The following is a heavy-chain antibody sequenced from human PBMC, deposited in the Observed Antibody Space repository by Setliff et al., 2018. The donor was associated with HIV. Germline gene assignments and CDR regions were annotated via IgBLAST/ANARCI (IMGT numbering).Heavy chain of an antibody. J-gene: IGHJ5*02. V-gene: IGHV4-4*07. CDR3: AREKGFGGATGWFDP. CDR2: IYSSGRT. CDR1: GGSISGFY. D-gene: IGHD2-15*01. Sequence: PSETLSLTCNVSGGSISGFYWTWIRQPAGKGLEWIGRIYSSGRTNYNSSLKSRVTMSVDTSKNHFSLKLRSVAAADTAVYYCAREKGFGGATGWFDPWGLGTPVTVSS.